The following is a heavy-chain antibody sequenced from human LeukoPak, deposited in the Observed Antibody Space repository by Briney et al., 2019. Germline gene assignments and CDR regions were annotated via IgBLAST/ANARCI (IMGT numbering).Heavy chain of an antibody. V-gene: IGHV4-59*01. D-gene: IGHD3-3*01. J-gene: IGHJ5*02. Sequence: SETLSLTCTVSGGSISSYYWSWIRQPPGKGLEWIGYIYYSGSTNYNPSLKSRVTISVDTSKNQFSLKLSSVTAADTAVYYCARGGDFWSGYYSRFDPWGQGILVTISS. CDR1: GGSISSYY. CDR3: ARGGDFWSGYYSRFDP. CDR2: IYYSGST.